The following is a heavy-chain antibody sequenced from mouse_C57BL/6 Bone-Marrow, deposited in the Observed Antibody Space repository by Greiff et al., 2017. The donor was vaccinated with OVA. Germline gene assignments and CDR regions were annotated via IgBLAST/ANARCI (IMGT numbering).Heavy chain of an antibody. V-gene: IGHV5-6*01. CDR1: GFTFSSYG. CDR3: ARHGGSGYEDCDY. Sequence: EVQVVESGGDLVKPGGSLKLSCAASGFTFSSYGMSWVRQTPDKRLEWVATISSGGSYTYYPDSVKGRFTISRDNAKNTLYLKMSSLKSEDTAMYYGARHGGSGYEDCDYWGQGTTLTGSS. CDR2: ISSGGSYT. D-gene: IGHD1-1*01. J-gene: IGHJ2*01.